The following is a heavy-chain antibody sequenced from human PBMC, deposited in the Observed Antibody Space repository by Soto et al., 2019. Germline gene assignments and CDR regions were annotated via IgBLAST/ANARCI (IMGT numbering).Heavy chain of an antibody. Sequence: QITLKESGPTLVEPTQTLTLTCTYSGFSLRTTGVGVGWIRQHPGKALEWLGIIYWNDDKRYSPSLKNRFTLTSDISKSQVVLTMTNMDPVDTATYYCAHTWGLPSDYWGQGTLVIVSS. CDR2: IYWNDDK. V-gene: IGHV2-5*01. D-gene: IGHD3-16*01. J-gene: IGHJ4*02. CDR3: AHTWGLPSDY. CDR1: GFSLRTTGVG.